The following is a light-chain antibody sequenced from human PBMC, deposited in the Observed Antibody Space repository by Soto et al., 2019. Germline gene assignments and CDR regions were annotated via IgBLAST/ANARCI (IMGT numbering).Light chain of an antibody. CDR1: QSLLYSSNNKNY. CDR3: QQYYNTPLT. CDR2: WAS. V-gene: IGKV4-1*01. J-gene: IGKJ4*01. Sequence: DIVMTQSPDSLAVSLGERATINCKSSQSLLYSSNNKNYLAWYQQKPGQPPKLLIYWASTRESGVPDRFSGSGSATDFTLTISNLQAEDVAVYYCQQYYNTPLTFGGGTKVEIK.